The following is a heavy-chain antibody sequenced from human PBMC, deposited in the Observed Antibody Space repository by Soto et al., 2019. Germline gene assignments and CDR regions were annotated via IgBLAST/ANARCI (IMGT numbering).Heavy chain of an antibody. CDR2: ISYDGSNK. Sequence: GGSLRFSCAAAGFTFSSYAMQWVRQAPGKGLEWVAVISYDGSNKYYADAVKGRFTISRDNSKNTLYLQMNSLRAEDTAVYYCARLHIVVVTAKDAFDICGQGTMVTVSS. V-gene: IGHV3-30-3*01. CDR3: ARLHIVVVTAKDAFDI. J-gene: IGHJ3*02. CDR1: GFTFSSYA. D-gene: IGHD2-21*02.